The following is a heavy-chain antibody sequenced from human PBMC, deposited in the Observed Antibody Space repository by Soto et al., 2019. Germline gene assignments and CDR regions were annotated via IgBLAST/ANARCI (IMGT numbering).Heavy chain of an antibody. Sequence: QEQLQQWGAGLLKPSETLSLTCAVYGGSLSGFYWTWIRQPPGKGLEWIGEINHSGSTNYNPSLKSRVTISVDTSRNQLSLKLSSVTAADTAVYYGARLLRPRQRYFTGMDVWGPGTTVTVSS. J-gene: IGHJ6*02. CDR1: GGSLSGFY. CDR3: ARLLRPRQRYFTGMDV. V-gene: IGHV4-34*01. CDR2: INHSGST. D-gene: IGHD3-9*01.